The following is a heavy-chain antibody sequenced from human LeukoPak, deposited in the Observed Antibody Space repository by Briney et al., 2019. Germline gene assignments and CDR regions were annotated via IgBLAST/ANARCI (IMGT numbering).Heavy chain of an antibody. J-gene: IGHJ1*01. CDR1: GGSISSGDYY. D-gene: IGHD4-23*01. V-gene: IGHV4-31*03. CDR2: MYYSGKT. CDR3: ARDNGGNEYLQY. Sequence: PSETLSLTCTVSGGSISSGDYYWSWIRQHPGKGLEWIGYMYYSGKTYSNPSLTSRVTISADTSKNQFSLTLTSVTAADTAVYYCARDNGGNEYLQYWGQGTLVTVSS.